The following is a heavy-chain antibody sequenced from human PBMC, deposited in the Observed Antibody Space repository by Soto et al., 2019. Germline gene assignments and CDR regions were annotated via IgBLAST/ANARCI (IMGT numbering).Heavy chain of an antibody. Sequence: GASVKVSCKDSGDTFNSFAISWVRQAPGQGLEWMGWISAYNGNTNYAQNFQGRVTMTTDTSTSTAYMELRSLRSDDTAVYYCAIGATPIDYWGQGPLVTVSP. CDR2: ISAYNGNT. CDR3: AIGATPIDY. D-gene: IGHD2-15*01. CDR1: GDTFNSFA. J-gene: IGHJ4*02. V-gene: IGHV1-18*01.